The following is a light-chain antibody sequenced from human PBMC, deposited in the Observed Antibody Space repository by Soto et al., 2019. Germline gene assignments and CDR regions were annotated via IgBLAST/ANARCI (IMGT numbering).Light chain of an antibody. CDR2: GAS. CDR1: QTISSN. J-gene: IGKJ2*01. Sequence: EIVMTQSPATLSVSPGERVTLSCRASQTISSNLAWYQQKPGQAPRLLIHGASTRASGVPDRFSGSGSGTDFTLTISSLQSEDFVVYYCQQYHNWPPQYTFGQGTKLQIK. V-gene: IGKV3-15*01. CDR3: QQYHNWPPQYT.